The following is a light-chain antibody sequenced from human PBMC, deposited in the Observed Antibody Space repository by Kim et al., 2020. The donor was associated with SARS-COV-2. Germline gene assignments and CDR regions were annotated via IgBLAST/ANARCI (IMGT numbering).Light chain of an antibody. CDR3: QQRSDWPII. CDR2: EAS. CDR1: QSVYNY. J-gene: IGKJ5*01. V-gene: IGKV3-11*01. Sequence: EIVLTQSPATLSLSPGDRVTLSCRASQSVYNYLAWYQRKPGQVPRLPIYEASYRATGVPARFSGSGSGTDFTLPISSLEPEDFAVYFCQQRSDWPIIFGQGTRLDIK.